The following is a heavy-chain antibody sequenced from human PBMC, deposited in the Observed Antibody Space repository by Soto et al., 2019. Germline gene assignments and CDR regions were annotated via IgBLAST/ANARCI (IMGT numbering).Heavy chain of an antibody. CDR3: AKDTAPGFYDANGHLDY. V-gene: IGHV3-9*01. CDR1: GISFDDYA. D-gene: IGHD2-8*01. J-gene: IGHJ4*02. Sequence: VQLVESGGGLVQPGGSRRLSCVVSGISFDDYAMHWVRQVPGKGLEWVSGINWDSGDIGYADSVKGRFTISRDNAQNSLYLQMNSLKTEDTALYYCAKDTAPGFYDANGHLDYWGQGTPVTVSS. CDR2: INWDSGDI.